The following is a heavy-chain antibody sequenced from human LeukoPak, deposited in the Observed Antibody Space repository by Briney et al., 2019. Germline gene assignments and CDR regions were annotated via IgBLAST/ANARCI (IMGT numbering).Heavy chain of an antibody. CDR3: ARALWSGYHLTHYYYYGMDV. CDR2: IIPIFGTA. Sequence: ASVKVSCKASGGTFSSYAISWVRQAPGQGLEWMGGIIPIFGTANYAQKFQGRVTITADESTSTAYMELSSLRSEDTAVYYCARALWSGYHLTHYYYYGMDVWGQGTSVTVPS. J-gene: IGHJ6*02. V-gene: IGHV1-69*13. D-gene: IGHD3-3*01. CDR1: GGTFSSYA.